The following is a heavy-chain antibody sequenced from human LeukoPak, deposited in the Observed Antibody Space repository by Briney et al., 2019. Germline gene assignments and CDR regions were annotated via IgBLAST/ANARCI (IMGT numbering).Heavy chain of an antibody. Sequence: ASVKVSCKASGYTFTSYDINWVRQATGQGLEWMGWMNPNSGNTGYAQKFQGSVNMHMNTSINKSYIELSRLRSEETAVYYCARGERVVVAATDYYYMDVWGKGATVTVSS. V-gene: IGHV1-8*01. J-gene: IGHJ6*03. CDR2: MNPNSGNT. CDR3: ARGERVVVAATDYYYMDV. D-gene: IGHD2-15*01. CDR1: GYTFTSYD.